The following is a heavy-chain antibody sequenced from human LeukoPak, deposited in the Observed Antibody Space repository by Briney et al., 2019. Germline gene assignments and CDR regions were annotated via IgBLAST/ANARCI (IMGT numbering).Heavy chain of an antibody. D-gene: IGHD6-13*01. Sequence: GGSLRLSCAASGFTFDDYGMSWVRQAPGKGLEWVSGINWNGGSTGYADSVKGRFTISRDNAKNSLYLQMSSLRAEDTALYYCARAHTYSSSRYLDYWGQGTLVTVSS. CDR1: GFTFDDYG. J-gene: IGHJ4*02. V-gene: IGHV3-20*04. CDR3: ARAHTYSSSRYLDY. CDR2: INWNGGST.